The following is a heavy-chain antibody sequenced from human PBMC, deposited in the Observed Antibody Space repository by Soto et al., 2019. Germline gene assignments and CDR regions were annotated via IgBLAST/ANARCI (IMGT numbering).Heavy chain of an antibody. CDR3: ARDLWVEPELYYYGMDV. CDR2: ISHTGTT. Sequence: TLSLTCAVSGDSISGSQWWSWVRLPPGKGLEWIGEISHTGTTNYNPSLKSRVTMSVDKPKNQFSLNLTSVTAADTAVYYCARDLWVEPELYYYGMDVWGQGTTVTSP. CDR1: GDSISGSQW. J-gene: IGHJ6*02. V-gene: IGHV4-4*02. D-gene: IGHD1-1*01.